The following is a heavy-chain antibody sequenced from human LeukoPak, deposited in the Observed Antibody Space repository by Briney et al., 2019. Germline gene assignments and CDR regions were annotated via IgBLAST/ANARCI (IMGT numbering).Heavy chain of an antibody. J-gene: IGHJ4*02. CDR1: GFTFSSYG. Sequence: PGRSLRLSCAASGFTFSSYGMHWVRQAPGKGLEWVAVIWYDGSNKYYAGSVKGRFTISRDNSKNTLYLQMNSLRAEDTAVYYCATPYYGSGSSHWGQGTLVTVSS. D-gene: IGHD3-10*01. CDR3: ATPYYGSGSSH. CDR2: IWYDGSNK. V-gene: IGHV3-33*01.